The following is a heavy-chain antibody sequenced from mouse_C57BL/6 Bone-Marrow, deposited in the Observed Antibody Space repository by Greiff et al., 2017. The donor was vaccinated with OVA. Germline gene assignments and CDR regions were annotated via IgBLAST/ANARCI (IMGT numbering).Heavy chain of an antibody. J-gene: IGHJ3*01. CDR1: GYSIPSGYS. Sequence: EVHLVESGPGLVKPSQSLSLTCSVPGYSIPSGYSWNWIRQFPGNELEWMGYISYDGSNNSNPSLKNRIASTRDTSKNQFFLKLNSVTTEDTATNYCAIRDGWVAYWGQGTLVTVSA. D-gene: IGHD1-1*01. V-gene: IGHV3-6*01. CDR2: ISYDGSN. CDR3: AIRDGWVAY.